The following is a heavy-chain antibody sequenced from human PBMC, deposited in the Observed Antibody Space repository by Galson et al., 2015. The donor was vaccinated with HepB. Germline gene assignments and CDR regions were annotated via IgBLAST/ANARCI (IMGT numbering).Heavy chain of an antibody. CDR1: GFTLSDYW. Sequence: SLRLSCAVSGFTLSDYWMSWVRQAPGKGPEWVANIKQDGNKQNYVDSVKGRFIISRDNARNSLDLQMNSLRVDDTAVYYCARGPGSGSYYSVSFVDYWGQGTLVTASS. J-gene: IGHJ4*02. D-gene: IGHD3-22*01. V-gene: IGHV3-7*01. CDR3: ARGPGSGSYYSVSFVDY. CDR2: IKQDGNKQ.